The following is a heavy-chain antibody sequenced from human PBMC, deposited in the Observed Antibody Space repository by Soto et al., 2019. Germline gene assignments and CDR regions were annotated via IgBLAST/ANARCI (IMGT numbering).Heavy chain of an antibody. Sequence: SETLSLTCTVSGGSVSSGSYYWSWIRQPPGKGLEWIGYIYYSGSTNYNPSLKSRVTISVDTSKNQFSLKLSSVTAADTAVYYCARRGEYYDSSGYADPWFDPWGQGTLVTVSS. CDR1: GGSVSSGSYY. V-gene: IGHV4-61*01. J-gene: IGHJ5*02. CDR3: ARRGEYYDSSGYADPWFDP. D-gene: IGHD3-22*01. CDR2: IYYSGST.